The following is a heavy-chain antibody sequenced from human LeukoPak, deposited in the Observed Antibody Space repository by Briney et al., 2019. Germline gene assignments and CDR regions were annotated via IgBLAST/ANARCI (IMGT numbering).Heavy chain of an antibody. D-gene: IGHD3-10*01. V-gene: IGHV2-5*02. J-gene: IGHJ4*02. CDR3: AHRSSAFASPWFLGVFDY. Sequence: ESSPTLVNPKPTLTLTCTFSGLSLSTNGVGVGWIRQPPGEALEWLALIYWDDDKRYSPSLKNRLTIIKDTSKNQVVLTLTNVDPVDTATYYCAHRSSAFASPWFLGVFDYWGQGTLVTVSS. CDR1: GLSLSTNGVG. CDR2: IYWDDDK.